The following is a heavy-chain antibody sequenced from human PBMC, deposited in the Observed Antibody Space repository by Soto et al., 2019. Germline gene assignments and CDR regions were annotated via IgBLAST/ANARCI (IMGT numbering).Heavy chain of an antibody. D-gene: IGHD3-22*01. Sequence: ASVKVSCKASGGTFSSYTISWVRQAPGQGLEWMGWMNPNSGNSGYAQRFQDRITLTRNTSTSTAYMELSSLRSEDTAVYYCVRDYYDSSGYYSDASDIWGQGTMVTVSS. V-gene: IGHV1-8*02. J-gene: IGHJ3*02. CDR2: MNPNSGNS. CDR3: VRDYYDSSGYYSDASDI. CDR1: GGTFSSYT.